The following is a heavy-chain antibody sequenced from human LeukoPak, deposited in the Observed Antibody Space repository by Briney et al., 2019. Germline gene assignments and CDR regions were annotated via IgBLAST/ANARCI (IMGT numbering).Heavy chain of an antibody. Sequence: GASVKVSCKASGYTFTGYYLHWVRQAPGQGLEWLGWINPNSGGTNYAQKFQGWVTMTRDTSISTAYMELSRLKSDDTAVYYCAIGGETGRSSYHGMDVWGQGTTVTVSS. CDR2: INPNSGGT. J-gene: IGHJ6*02. CDR1: GYTFTGYY. V-gene: IGHV1-2*04. CDR3: AIGGETGRSSYHGMDV. D-gene: IGHD3-16*01.